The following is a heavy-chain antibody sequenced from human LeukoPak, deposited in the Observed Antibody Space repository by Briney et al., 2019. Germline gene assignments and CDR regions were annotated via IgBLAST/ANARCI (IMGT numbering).Heavy chain of an antibody. CDR1: GFTFDDYA. CDR3: AKDTSVRGSGDY. Sequence: GGSLRLSCAASGFTFDDYAMHWVRQAPGKGLEWVSGISWNSGSIGYADSVKGRFTISRDNAKNSLYLQMNSLRAEDTALYYCAKDTSVRGSGDYWGQGTLVTVSS. D-gene: IGHD3-10*01. V-gene: IGHV3-9*01. J-gene: IGHJ4*02. CDR2: ISWNSGSI.